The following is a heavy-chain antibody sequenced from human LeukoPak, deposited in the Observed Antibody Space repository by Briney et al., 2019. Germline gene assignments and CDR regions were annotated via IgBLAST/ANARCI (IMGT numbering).Heavy chain of an antibody. Sequence: GGSLRLSCAASGFSFSSYAMSWVRLAPGKGLEWVSSISGDGGTTYYPDSMRGRFTISRDNSMSTLFLQLHTLTAEDTAIYYCAKDCSYGSGTLYPLFDFRGLGTLVTVSS. V-gene: IGHV3-23*01. CDR2: ISGDGGTT. CDR1: GFSFSSYA. D-gene: IGHD3-10*01. CDR3: AKDCSYGSGTLYPLFDF. J-gene: IGHJ4*02.